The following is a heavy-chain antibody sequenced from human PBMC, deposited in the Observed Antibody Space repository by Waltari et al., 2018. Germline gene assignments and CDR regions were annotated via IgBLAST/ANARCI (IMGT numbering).Heavy chain of an antibody. CDR3: ARGDRWEAEAGTGWFDP. CDR1: GYTFTGPH. Sequence: QVQLVQSGAEVKKPGASVKVSCKASGYTFTGPHLPWGRQAPGQGLEWMGWISPNSGGTNYAQKFQGRVTMTRDTSINTAYMELSSLRSDDTAVYYCARGDRWEAEAGTGWFDPWGQGTLVTVSS. J-gene: IGHJ5*02. V-gene: IGHV1-2*02. CDR2: ISPNSGGT. D-gene: IGHD6-13*01.